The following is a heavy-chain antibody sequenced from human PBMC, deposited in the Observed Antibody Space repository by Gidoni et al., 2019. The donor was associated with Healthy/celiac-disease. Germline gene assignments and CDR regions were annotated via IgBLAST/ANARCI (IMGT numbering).Heavy chain of an antibody. D-gene: IGHD6-19*01. V-gene: IGHV1-2*02. CDR2: INPNSGST. CDR3: ARDSGYSSGWYVHGMDV. Sequence: VQLVQSGAEVTKPGASVKGSCKASGYPFTGYYMHWVQQAPGQGLERMGWINPNSGSTNYAQKFQGMVTMTRDTSSSTAYMELSMLSSDDTAVYYWARDSGYSSGWYVHGMDVWGQGTTVTVSS. J-gene: IGHJ6*02. CDR1: GYPFTGYY.